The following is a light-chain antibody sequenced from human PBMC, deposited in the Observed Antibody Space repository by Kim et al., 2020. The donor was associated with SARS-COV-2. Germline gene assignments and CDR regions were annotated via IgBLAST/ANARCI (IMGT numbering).Light chain of an antibody. CDR3: NSYTSNIHWV. J-gene: IGLJ3*02. Sequence: QSASVSGSPGQAITISCTGTSSDIGGYNYVSWYQQHPGKAPKLIIYDVNKRPWGVSDRFSGSKSGNTASLTISGLQAEDEADYYCNSYTSNIHWVFGGGTQLTVL. CDR2: DVN. V-gene: IGLV2-14*03. CDR1: SSDIGGYNY.